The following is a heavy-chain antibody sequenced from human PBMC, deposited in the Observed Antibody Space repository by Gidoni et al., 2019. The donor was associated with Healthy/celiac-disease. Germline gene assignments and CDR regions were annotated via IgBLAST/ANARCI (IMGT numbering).Heavy chain of an antibody. CDR2: IISKAYGGTT. V-gene: IGHV3-49*04. CDR3: TRVTVTADYGMDV. D-gene: IGHD2-21*02. CDR1: GFTFGDYA. Sequence: EVQLVESGGGLVQPGRSLRLACTASGFTFGDYAMSWVSQAPGEGLECVGFIISKAYGGTTEYAASVKGRFTISRDDSKSIAYLQMNSLKTEDTAVYYCTRVTVTADYGMDVWGQGTTVTVSS. J-gene: IGHJ6*02.